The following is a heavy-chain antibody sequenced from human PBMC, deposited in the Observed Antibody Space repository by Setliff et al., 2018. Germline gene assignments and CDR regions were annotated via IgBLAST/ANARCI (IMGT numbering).Heavy chain of an antibody. CDR2: LGPEGGST. Sequence: GGSLRLSCAASGFTFSSFWMSWVRQAPGKGLVWVSRLGPEGGSTTYAESVKGRFTISRDNAKNTLYLQMNSLSAEDTAVYYCAKVPNSGGYAGPFDFWGQGTLVTVSS. D-gene: IGHD5-12*01. CDR3: AKVPNSGGYAGPFDF. V-gene: IGHV3-74*01. J-gene: IGHJ4*02. CDR1: GFTFSSFW.